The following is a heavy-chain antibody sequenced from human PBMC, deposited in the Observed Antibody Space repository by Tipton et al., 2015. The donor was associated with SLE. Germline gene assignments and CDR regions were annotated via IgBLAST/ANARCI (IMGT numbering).Heavy chain of an antibody. CDR1: GFTFGDYA. Sequence: LRLSCTASGFTFGDYALSWFRQAPGKGPEWIGEISHSGSANYNASLKSRVTMSLDKSNNQFSLRLSSVTAADTAVYYCARGVSGYFSYCYMDVWGKGTTVTISS. CDR3: ARGVSGYFSYCYMDV. V-gene: IGHV4-34*01. J-gene: IGHJ6*03. D-gene: IGHD3-16*01. CDR2: ISHSGSA.